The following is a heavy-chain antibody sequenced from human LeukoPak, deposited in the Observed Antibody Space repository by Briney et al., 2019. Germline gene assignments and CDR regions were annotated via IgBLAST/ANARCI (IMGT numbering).Heavy chain of an antibody. V-gene: IGHV3-73*01. CDR3: VGEYFDF. Sequence: GGSLRLSCAASGFTFSGSAMHWVRQASGKGLEWVGRIRTKANNYATAYAAWVKGRFTISRDDSKNTAYLQMNSLKIEDTAVYYCVGEYFDFWGQGTLVTVSS. CDR2: IRTKANNYAT. CDR1: GFTFSGSA. J-gene: IGHJ4*02.